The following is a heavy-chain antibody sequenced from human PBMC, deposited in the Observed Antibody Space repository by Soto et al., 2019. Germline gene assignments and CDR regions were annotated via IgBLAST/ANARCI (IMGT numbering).Heavy chain of an antibody. D-gene: IGHD5-18*01. CDR3: ARGGRYTYGYGDYSYGMDV. J-gene: IGHJ6*02. Sequence: EVQVLESGGGLVQPGGSLRLSCAASGFSFGDYAMSWVRQAPGKGLGWVSGISGTGSRTSYADSVRGRFTISRDNVNNTLSLQMDSLRAEDTAVYYCARGGRYTYGYGDYSYGMDVWGQGTTVTVSS. CDR1: GFSFGDYA. V-gene: IGHV3-23*01. CDR2: ISGTGSRT.